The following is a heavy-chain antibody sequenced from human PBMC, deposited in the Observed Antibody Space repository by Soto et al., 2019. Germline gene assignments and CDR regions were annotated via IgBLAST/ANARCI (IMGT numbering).Heavy chain of an antibody. D-gene: IGHD7-27*01. Sequence: PGGSLRLSCAASGFTFSSYAMSWVRQAPGKGREWVSLISGSGVSTYYADSFKGRLTISRDNSKNTLYLQMNSLRAEDTAVYYCAKDLRGSNGPLGWGQGTLVTVSS. J-gene: IGHJ4*02. CDR3: AKDLRGSNGPLG. V-gene: IGHV3-23*01. CDR2: ISGSGVST. CDR1: GFTFSSYA.